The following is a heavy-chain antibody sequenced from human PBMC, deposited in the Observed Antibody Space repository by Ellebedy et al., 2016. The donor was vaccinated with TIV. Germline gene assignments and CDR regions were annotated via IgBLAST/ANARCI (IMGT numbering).Heavy chain of an antibody. CDR3: ARGAWGYNPTFDP. V-gene: IGHV3-74*01. CDR1: GFTFSSYR. Sequence: GESLKISCAASGFTFSSYRMNWVRQAPGKGLVWVSRINSDGSSTSYADSVKGRFTISRDNAKNTLYLQMNSLRAEDTAVYYCARGAWGYNPTFDPWGQGTLVTVSS. J-gene: IGHJ5*02. CDR2: INSDGSST. D-gene: IGHD5-24*01.